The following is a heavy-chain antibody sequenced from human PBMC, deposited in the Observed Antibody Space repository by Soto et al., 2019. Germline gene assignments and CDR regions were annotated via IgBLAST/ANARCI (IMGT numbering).Heavy chain of an antibody. CDR1: GGTFNVYT. CDR3: ALGSWSGETFDI. CDR2: IIPMLAIT. Sequence: QVQLVQSGAEVKKPGSSVKVSCKASGGTFNVYTIIWVRQAPGQGLEWMGRIIPMLAITNYAQRFQGRVTLTADTSTTTAYMDLSSLTSEETAVYYCALGSWSGETFDIWGQGTWVTVSS. J-gene: IGHJ3*02. V-gene: IGHV1-69*02. D-gene: IGHD6-13*01.